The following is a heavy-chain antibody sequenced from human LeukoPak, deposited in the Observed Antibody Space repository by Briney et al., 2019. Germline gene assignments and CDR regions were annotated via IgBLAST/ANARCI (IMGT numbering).Heavy chain of an antibody. CDR3: ARGRNIVVVPAATTADY. V-gene: IGHV1-69*01. J-gene: IGHJ4*02. CDR2: IIPIFGTA. Sequence: SVKVSCKASGGTFSSYAISWVRQAPGQGLEWMGGIIPIFGTANYAQKFQGRVTITADESTSTAYMELSSLRSEDTAVYYCARGRNIVVVPAATTADYWGQGTLVTVSS. D-gene: IGHD2-2*01. CDR1: GGTFSSYA.